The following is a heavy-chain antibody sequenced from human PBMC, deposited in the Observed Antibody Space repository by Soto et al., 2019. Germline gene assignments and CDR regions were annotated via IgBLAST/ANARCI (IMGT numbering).Heavy chain of an antibody. V-gene: IGHV1-8*01. D-gene: IGHD6-13*01. CDR2: MKPSTGDS. CDR1: GYTFITNH. CDR3: ARGGPAAGFDL. J-gene: IGHJ5*02. Sequence: ASEKVSCKASGYTFITNHINWVRQASGQGLEWMGWMKPSTGDSGSDPDFQGRITMTRDTATSTAYMELSSLKFEHTAVYYCARGGPAAGFDLWGQGSLVTVSS.